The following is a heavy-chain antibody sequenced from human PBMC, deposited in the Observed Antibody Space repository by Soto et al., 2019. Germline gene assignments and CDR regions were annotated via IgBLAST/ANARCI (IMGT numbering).Heavy chain of an antibody. CDR3: ARCLFSGPSDY. CDR1: GYSISSSNW. J-gene: IGHJ4*02. D-gene: IGHD2-15*01. V-gene: IGHV4-28*01. Sequence: TSETLSLTCAVSGYSISSSNWWGWIRQPPGKGLEWIGYIYYSGTTYYNPSLKSRVTMSVDTSKNQFSLKLTSVTAVDTAVYYCARCLFSGPSDYWSQGTLVTVSS. CDR2: IYYSGTT.